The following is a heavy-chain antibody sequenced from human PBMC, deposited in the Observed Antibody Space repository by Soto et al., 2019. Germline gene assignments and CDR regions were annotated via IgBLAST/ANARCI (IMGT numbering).Heavy chain of an antibody. J-gene: IGHJ5*02. CDR3: ARLLRGFDDEVLEWLSSNWFDP. Sequence: NPSETLSLTCTVSGGSISSSSYYWGWIRQPPGKGLEWIGSIYYSGSTYYNPSLKSRVTISVDTSKNQFSLKLSSVTAADTAVYYCARLLRGFDDEVLEWLSSNWFDPWGQGTLVTVSS. D-gene: IGHD3-3*01. V-gene: IGHV4-39*01. CDR2: IYYSGST. CDR1: GGSISSSSYY.